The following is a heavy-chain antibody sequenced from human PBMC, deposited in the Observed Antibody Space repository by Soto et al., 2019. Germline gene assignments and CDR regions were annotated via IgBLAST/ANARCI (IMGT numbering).Heavy chain of an antibody. J-gene: IGHJ4*02. CDR3: AGDMITVGGVIPHSNSIDY. V-gene: IGHV1-46*01. D-gene: IGHD3-16*02. CDR2: INPSGGST. Sequence: GASVKVSCKASGYTFTSYYMHWVRQAPGQGLEWMGIINPSGGSTSYAQKFQGRVTMTRDTSTSTVYMELSSLRSEDTAVYYCAGDMITVGGVIPHSNSIDYWGQGTLVTVSS. CDR1: GYTFTSYY.